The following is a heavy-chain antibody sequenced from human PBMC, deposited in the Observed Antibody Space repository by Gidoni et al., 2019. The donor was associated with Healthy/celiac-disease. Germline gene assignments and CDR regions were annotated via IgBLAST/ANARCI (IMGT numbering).Heavy chain of an antibody. CDR2: INSDGSST. V-gene: IGHV3-74*01. CDR3: AREPVAGTKNWFDP. Sequence: EVQLVESGGGLVQPGGSLRLSCAASGFTFSSYWMHWVRQAPGKGLVWVSRINSDGSSTSYADSVKGRFTIARDNAKNTLYLQMNSLRAEDTAVYYCAREPVAGTKNWFDPWGQGTLVTVSS. D-gene: IGHD6-19*01. CDR1: GFTFSSYW. J-gene: IGHJ5*02.